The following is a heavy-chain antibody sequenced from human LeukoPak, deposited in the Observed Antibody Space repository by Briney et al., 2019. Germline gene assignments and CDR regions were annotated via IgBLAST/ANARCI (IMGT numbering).Heavy chain of an antibody. CDR3: TRGYHTYVDY. D-gene: IGHD3-3*01. J-gene: IGHJ4*02. V-gene: IGHV3-48*03. Sequence: GSLRLSCAASGLTFSTYKMNWVRQAPGKGLEWVSYISSSGGTIYYADSVKGRFTISRDNAKNSLYLQMNSLRAEDTAVYYCTRGYHTYVDYWGQGTLVTVSS. CDR2: ISSSGGTI. CDR1: GLTFSTYK.